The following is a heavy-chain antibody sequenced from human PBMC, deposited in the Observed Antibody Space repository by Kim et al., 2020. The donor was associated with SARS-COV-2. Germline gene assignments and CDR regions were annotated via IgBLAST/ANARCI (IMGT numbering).Heavy chain of an antibody. D-gene: IGHD2-15*01. CDR2: IYHSGST. Sequence: SETLSLTCTVSGYSISSGYYWGWIRQPPGKGLEWIGSIYHSGSTYYNPSLKSRVTISVDTSKNQFSLKLSSVTAADTAVYYCARGHCSGGSCYFVGDNWFDPWGQGTLVTVSS. CDR3: ARGHCSGGSCYFVGDNWFDP. J-gene: IGHJ5*02. CDR1: GYSISSGYY. V-gene: IGHV4-38-2*02.